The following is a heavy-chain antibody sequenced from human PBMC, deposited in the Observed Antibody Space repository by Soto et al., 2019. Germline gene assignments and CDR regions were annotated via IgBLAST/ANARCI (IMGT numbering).Heavy chain of an antibody. CDR3: TTTYPNDDSRVVAY. J-gene: IGHJ4*02. Sequence: DVQLVESGGCLVQPGRSLRLSCAASGFTFDDYAMHWVRQPPGKGLEWVSGITWNSGSKDYADSVKGRFTISRDNRKNSLYLQMNSLRGEDTALYYCTTTYPNDDSRVVAYWGQGTLVTVSS. V-gene: IGHV3-9*01. D-gene: IGHD1-1*01. CDR1: GFTFDDYA. CDR2: ITWNSGSK.